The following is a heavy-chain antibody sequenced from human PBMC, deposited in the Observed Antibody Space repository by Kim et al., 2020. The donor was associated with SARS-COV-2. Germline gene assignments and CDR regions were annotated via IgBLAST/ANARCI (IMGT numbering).Heavy chain of an antibody. J-gene: IGHJ6*02. Sequence: RFTISRDNSKNTLYLQMNSLRAEDTAVYYCARDSNDSSGYFLYYYYGMDVWGQGTTVTVSS. D-gene: IGHD3-22*01. V-gene: IGHV3-30*07. CDR3: ARDSNDSSGYFLYYYYGMDV.